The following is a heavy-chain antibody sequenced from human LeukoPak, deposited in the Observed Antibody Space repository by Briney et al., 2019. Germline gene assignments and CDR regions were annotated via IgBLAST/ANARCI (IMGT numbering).Heavy chain of an antibody. V-gene: IGHV4-59*01. CDR3: ARQVEMATITPYYYYYYYMDV. CDR2: IYYSGST. CDR1: GGSISSYY. D-gene: IGHD5-24*01. J-gene: IGHJ6*03. Sequence: PSETLSLTCTVSGGSISSYYWSWIRQPPGKGLEWIGYIYYSGSTNYNPSLKSRVTISVDTSKNQFSLKLSSVTAADTAVYYCARQVEMATITPYYYYYYYMDVWGKGTTVTVSS.